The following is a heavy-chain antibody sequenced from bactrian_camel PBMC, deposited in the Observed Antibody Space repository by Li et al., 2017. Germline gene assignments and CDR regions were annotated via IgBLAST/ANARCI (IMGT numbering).Heavy chain of an antibody. V-gene: IGHV3S53*01. J-gene: IGHJ6*01. D-gene: IGHD1*01. CDR1: GSIDNHAC. CDR3: AADRGYGLGCLSDSGY. Sequence: HVQLVESGGGTVQAGGSLTLSCAVSGSIDNHACMAWFRQAPGKEREGVAAIARGGSTSYADSVKGRFTVSRDNAKNTLYLQMNSLKPEDTSVYYCAADRGYGLGCLSDSGYWGQGTQVTVS. CDR2: IARGGST.